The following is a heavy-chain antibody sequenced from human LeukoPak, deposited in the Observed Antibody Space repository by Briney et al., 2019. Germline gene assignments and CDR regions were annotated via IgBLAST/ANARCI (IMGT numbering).Heavy chain of an antibody. Sequence: GASVKVSCKASGGTFSSYAISWVRQAPGQGLEWMGGIIPIFGTANYAQKFQGRVTITADESTSTAYMELSSLRSEDTAVYYCARGMGTGTTGHLLGYWGQGTLVTVSS. V-gene: IGHV1-69*13. CDR2: IIPIFGTA. CDR3: ARGMGTGTTGHLLGY. J-gene: IGHJ4*02. D-gene: IGHD1-7*01. CDR1: GGTFSSYA.